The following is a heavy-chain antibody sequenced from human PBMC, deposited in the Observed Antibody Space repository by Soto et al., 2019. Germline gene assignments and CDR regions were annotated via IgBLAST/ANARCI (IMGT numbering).Heavy chain of an antibody. D-gene: IGHD6-19*01. CDR1: GFTFGDYA. Sequence: EVQLVESGGGLVQPGRSLRLSCTASGFTFGDYAMSWFRQAPGKGLEWVGFIRSKAYGGTTEYAASVKGRFTISRDDSKSIAYLQMNSLKTEDTAVYYCMCLAWLGAFDIWGQGTMVTVSS. V-gene: IGHV3-49*03. CDR2: IRSKAYGGTT. CDR3: MCLAWLGAFDI. J-gene: IGHJ3*02.